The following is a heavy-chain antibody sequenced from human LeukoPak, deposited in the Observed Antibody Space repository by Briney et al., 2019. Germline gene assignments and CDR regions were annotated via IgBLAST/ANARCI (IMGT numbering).Heavy chain of an antibody. CDR2: ISHDGVDK. V-gene: IGHV3-30*18. CDR3: AKGGYCSATRCYVGKGMDD. Sequence: GRSLRLSCAASGFTFDTYGMHWVRQAPGKGLEWVAVISHDGVDKYYADSVKGRFTISRDNSKNTVSLHVNSLRAEDTAAYYCAKGGYCSATRCYVGKGMDDWGQGTLVTVSS. D-gene: IGHD2-2*01. J-gene: IGHJ4*02. CDR1: GFTFDTYG.